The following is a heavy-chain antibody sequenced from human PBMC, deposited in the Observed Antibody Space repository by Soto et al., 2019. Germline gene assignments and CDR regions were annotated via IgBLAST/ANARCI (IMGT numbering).Heavy chain of an antibody. CDR3: ARDQASYYDLQSGAYWNYYYYYMDV. Sequence: PGGSLRLSCAASGFTFSSYWMSWVRQAPGKGLEWVANIKQDGSEKYYLDSVKGRFTISRDHAKNSLYLQMNSLRAEDTAVYYCARDQASYYDLQSGAYWNYYYYYMDVWGKGTTVTVSS. CDR2: IKQDGSEK. J-gene: IGHJ6*03. D-gene: IGHD3-3*01. CDR1: GFTFSSYW. V-gene: IGHV3-7*01.